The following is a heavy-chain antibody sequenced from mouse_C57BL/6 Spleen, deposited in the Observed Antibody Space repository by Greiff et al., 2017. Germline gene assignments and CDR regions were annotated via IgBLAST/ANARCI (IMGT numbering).Heavy chain of an antibody. CDR2: IDPEDGET. CDR3: ASSGTGSPFAY. Sequence: EVQLQQSGAELLKPGASVKWSCTPSGFNIKDSYMHWVKQRTEQGLEGIGRIDPEDGETKYAPKFPGKATITADTSSNTAYLQLSSLTSEDTAVYYCASSGTGSPFAYWGQGTLVTVSA. J-gene: IGHJ3*01. CDR1: GFNIKDSY. V-gene: IGHV14-2*01. D-gene: IGHD4-1*01.